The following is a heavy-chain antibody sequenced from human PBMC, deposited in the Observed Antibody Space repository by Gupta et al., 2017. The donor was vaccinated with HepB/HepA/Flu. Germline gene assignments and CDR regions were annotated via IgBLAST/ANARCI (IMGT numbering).Heavy chain of an antibody. J-gene: IGHJ4*02. D-gene: IGHD6-13*01. Sequence: EVRLVESGGGLVQPGGSLRLSCAASGFTFSSYWMSWARQAPGEGLEWVANMKQDGSEKNYGDSVKGRFTVSRENAKNSLYLQMGSLRGEDTAVYYCASRPGSTWFPSLGYWGRGTLVTVSS. V-gene: IGHV3-7*01. CDR2: MKQDGSEK. CDR1: GFTFSSYW. CDR3: ASRPGSTWFPSLGY.